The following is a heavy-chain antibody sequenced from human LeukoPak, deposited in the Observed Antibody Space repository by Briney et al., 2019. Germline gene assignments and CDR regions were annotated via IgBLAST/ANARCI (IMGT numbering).Heavy chain of an antibody. CDR3: GRDLNGDPLGYYYMDV. Sequence: GGSLRLSCAASGFTFSSYSMNWVRQAPGKGLEWVSSISSSSSYIYYADSVKGRFTISRDNAKNSLYLQMNSLRAEDTAVYYCGRDLNGDPLGYYYMDVWGKGTTVTVSS. CDR1: GFTFSSYS. CDR2: ISSSSSYI. J-gene: IGHJ6*03. D-gene: IGHD4-17*01. V-gene: IGHV3-21*01.